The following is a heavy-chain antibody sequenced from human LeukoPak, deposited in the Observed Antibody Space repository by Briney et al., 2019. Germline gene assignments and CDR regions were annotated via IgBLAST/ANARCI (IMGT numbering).Heavy chain of an antibody. D-gene: IGHD1-26*01. J-gene: IGHJ4*02. Sequence: SETLSLTCTVSGASVGSAGYCWSWIRQPPGGGLEWIGYIYYISNTNYNPSLKSRVTMSVDPSKNQFSLKLNSVTAADTAVYYCARTQSQSGSYRYYFGYWGQGTLVTVSS. CDR2: IYYISNT. CDR1: GASVGSAGYC. V-gene: IGHV4-61*08. CDR3: ARTQSQSGSYRYYFGY.